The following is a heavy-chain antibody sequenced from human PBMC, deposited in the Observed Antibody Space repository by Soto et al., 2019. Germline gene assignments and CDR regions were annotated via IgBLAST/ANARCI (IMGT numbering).Heavy chain of an antibody. J-gene: IGHJ6*02. V-gene: IGHV1-18*01. CDR1: GYTFTSYG. CDR2: ISAYNGNT. Sequence: ASGKVSCKASGYTFTSYGISWVRQAPGQGLEWMGWISAYNGNTNYAQKLQGRVTMTTDTSTSTAYMELRSLRSDDTAVYYCARVRGDIVVVPAATPYYYYGMDVWGQGTTVTVSS. D-gene: IGHD2-2*01. CDR3: ARVRGDIVVVPAATPYYYYGMDV.